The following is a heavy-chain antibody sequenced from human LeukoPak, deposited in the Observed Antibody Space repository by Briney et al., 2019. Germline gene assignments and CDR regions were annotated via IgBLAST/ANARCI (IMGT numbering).Heavy chain of an antibody. J-gene: IGHJ5*02. Sequence: ASVKVSCKASGYTFTSYDINWVRQATGQGLEWMGWMNPNSGNTGYAQKFQGRVTMTRNTSISTAYMELSSLRPEDTAVYYCARALRITIFGVVIGAWFDPWGQGTLVTVSS. CDR3: ARALRITIFGVVIGAWFDP. CDR1: GYTFTSYD. CDR2: MNPNSGNT. V-gene: IGHV1-8*01. D-gene: IGHD3-3*01.